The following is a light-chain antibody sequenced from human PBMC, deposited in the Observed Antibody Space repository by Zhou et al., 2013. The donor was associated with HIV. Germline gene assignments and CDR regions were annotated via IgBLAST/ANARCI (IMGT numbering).Light chain of an antibody. V-gene: IGKV1-39*01. J-gene: IGKJ3*01. CDR3: QQYDNLPLT. Sequence: DIQMTQSPSSLSASVGDRVTITCRASQSIRSYLNWYQQKPGKAPNLLIYAASSLQSGVPSRFSGSGSGTDFTLTISRLQPEDFATYYCQQYDNLPLTFGPGTRVDFK. CDR1: QSIRSY. CDR2: AAS.